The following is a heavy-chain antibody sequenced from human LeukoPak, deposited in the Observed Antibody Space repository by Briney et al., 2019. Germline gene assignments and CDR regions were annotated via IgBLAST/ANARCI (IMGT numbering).Heavy chain of an antibody. J-gene: IGHJ4*02. CDR3: AKSLGVGGYTRYKGFDQ. V-gene: IGHV3-23*01. CDR1: GFTFNTFA. CDR2: ISVSDGTS. Sequence: GGSLKLSCAASGFTFNTFAMNWVRQAPGKGLDWVSGISVSDGTSHYADFVKGRFTISRDNSKNTLYLQMNSLRAEDTAAYYCAKSLGVGGYTRYKGFDQWGQGTLVVVSS. D-gene: IGHD3-16*02.